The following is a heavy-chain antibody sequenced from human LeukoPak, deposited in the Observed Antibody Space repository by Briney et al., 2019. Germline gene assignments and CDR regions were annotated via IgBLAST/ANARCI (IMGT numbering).Heavy chain of an antibody. CDR2: IYYSGST. V-gene: IGHV4-31*03. D-gene: IGHD3-3*01. CDR3: ARATTYYDFWSGYYNVGWFDP. J-gene: IGHJ5*02. Sequence: SQTLSLTCTVSGGSISSGGYYWSWIRQHPGEGLEWIGYIYYSGSTYYNPSLKSRVTISVDTSKNQFSLKLSSVTAADTAVYYCARATTYYDFWSGYYNVGWFDPWGQGTLVTVSS. CDR1: GGSISSGGYY.